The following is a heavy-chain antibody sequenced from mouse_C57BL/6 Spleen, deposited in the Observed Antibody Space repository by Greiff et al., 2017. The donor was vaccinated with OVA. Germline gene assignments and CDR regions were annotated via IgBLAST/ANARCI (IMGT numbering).Heavy chain of an antibody. CDR1: GYAFSSYW. CDR2: IYPGDGDT. V-gene: IGHV1-80*01. J-gene: IGHJ3*01. Sequence: VKLVESGAELVKPGASVKISCKASGYAFSSYWMNWVKQRPGKGLEWIGQIYPGDGDTNYNGKFKGKATLTADKSSSTAYMQLSSLTSEDSAVYFCARGDYGNLFAYWGQGTLVTVSA. D-gene: IGHD2-1*01. CDR3: ARGDYGNLFAY.